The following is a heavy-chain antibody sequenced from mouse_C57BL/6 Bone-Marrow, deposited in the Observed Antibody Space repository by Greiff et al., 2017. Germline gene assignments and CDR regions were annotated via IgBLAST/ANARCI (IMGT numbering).Heavy chain of an antibody. CDR3: TTSGTWFAY. V-gene: IGHV5-9-1*02. D-gene: IGHD4-1*01. CDR1: GFTFSSYA. CDR2: ISSGGDYI. J-gene: IGHJ3*01. Sequence: EVKLMESGAGLVKPGGSLKLSCAASGFTFSSYAMSWVRQTPEKRLEWVAYISSGGDYIYYADTVKGRFTISRDNARNTLYLQMSSLKSEDTAMYYCTTSGTWFAYWGQGTLVTVSA.